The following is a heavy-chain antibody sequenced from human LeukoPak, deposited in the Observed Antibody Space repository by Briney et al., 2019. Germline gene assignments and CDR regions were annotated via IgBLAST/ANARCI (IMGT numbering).Heavy chain of an antibody. V-gene: IGHV4-31*03. J-gene: IGHJ4*02. CDR3: ARLFHIYGSGSYYNDY. Sequence: PSETLSLTCTVSGGSISSGGYYWSWIRQHPGKGLEWIGYIYYSGSTYYNPSLKSRVTISVDTSKNQFSLKLSSVTAADTAVYYCARLFHIYGSGSYYNDYWGRGTLVTVSS. D-gene: IGHD3-10*01. CDR2: IYYSGST. CDR1: GGSISSGGYY.